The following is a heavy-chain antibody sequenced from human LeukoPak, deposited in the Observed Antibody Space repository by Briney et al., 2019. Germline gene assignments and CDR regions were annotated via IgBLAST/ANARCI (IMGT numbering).Heavy chain of an antibody. CDR1: GGSISSYY. CDR2: IYTSGST. Sequence: PSETLSLTCTVSGGSISSYYWSWIRQPPGKGLGWIGYIYTSGSTNYNPSLKSRVTISVDTSKNQFSLKLSSVTVADTAVYYCARQVGNYSSGWSRYFDYWGQGTLVTVSS. D-gene: IGHD6-19*01. J-gene: IGHJ4*02. V-gene: IGHV4-4*09. CDR3: ARQVGNYSSGWSRYFDY.